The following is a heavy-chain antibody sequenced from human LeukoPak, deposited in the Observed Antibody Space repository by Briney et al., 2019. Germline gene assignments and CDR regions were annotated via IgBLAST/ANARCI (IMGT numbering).Heavy chain of an antibody. D-gene: IGHD5-24*01. CDR2: IYPGDADT. CDR1: GYIFSNYW. V-gene: IGHV5-51*01. Sequence: GESLKISCRGSGYIFSNYWIAWVRQMPGKGLEWMGIIYPGDADTRYSPSFQGQVTISADKSISTAYLQWSSLKASDTAMYYCARTRRDGYSYDAFDIWGQGTMVTVSS. J-gene: IGHJ3*02. CDR3: ARTRRDGYSYDAFDI.